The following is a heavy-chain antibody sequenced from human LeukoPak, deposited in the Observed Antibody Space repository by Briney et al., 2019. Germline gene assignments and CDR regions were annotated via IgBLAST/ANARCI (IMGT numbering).Heavy chain of an antibody. J-gene: IGHJ4*02. CDR2: IYYSGST. D-gene: IGHD6-19*01. CDR1: GGSISSSSYY. CDR3: ARDGTRFYSSGWYDY. Sequence: SSETLSLTCTVSGGSISSSSYYWGWIRQPPGKGLEWIGSIYYSGSTYYNPSLKSRVTISVDTSKNQFSLKLSSVTAADTAVYYCARDGTRFYSSGWYDYWGQGTLVTVSS. V-gene: IGHV4-39*07.